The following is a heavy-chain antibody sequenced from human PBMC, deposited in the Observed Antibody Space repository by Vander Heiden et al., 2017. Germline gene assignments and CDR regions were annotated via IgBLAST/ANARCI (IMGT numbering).Heavy chain of an antibody. Sequence: EVQLVQSGAEVKKPGESLKISCKGSGYSFTSYWIGWVRHLPGKGLEWRGIIYPGDSDTRYSPSFQGQVTISADKSISTAYLQWSSLKASDTAMYYCARLSLPFVVVPAAIGYWGQGTLVTVSS. CDR3: ARLSLPFVVVPAAIGY. CDR2: IYPGDSDT. CDR1: GYSFTSYW. V-gene: IGHV5-51*01. J-gene: IGHJ4*02. D-gene: IGHD2-2*01.